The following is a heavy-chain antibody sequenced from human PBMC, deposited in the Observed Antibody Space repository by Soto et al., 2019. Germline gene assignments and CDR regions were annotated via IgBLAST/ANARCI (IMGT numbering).Heavy chain of an antibody. D-gene: IGHD3-22*01. CDR3: ARAAYDSSGYYVQLDY. J-gene: IGHJ4*02. CDR1: GVSISSGVYY. V-gene: IGHV4-31*03. CDR2: IYYSGST. Sequence: SETLSLTCTVSGVSISSGVYYWSWIRQHPGKGLEWIGYIYYSGSTYYNPSLKSRVTISVDTSKNQFSLKLSSVTAADTAVYYCARAAYDSSGYYVQLDYWGQGTLVTVS.